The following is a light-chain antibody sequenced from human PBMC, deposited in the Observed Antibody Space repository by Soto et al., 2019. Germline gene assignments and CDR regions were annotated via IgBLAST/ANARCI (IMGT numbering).Light chain of an antibody. CDR2: RNN. Sequence: QLVLTQPPSASGTHGQRVTISCSGSSSNIGSNYVYWYQQLPGTAPKLLIYRNNQRPSGVPDRFSGSKSGTSASLAISGLRSEDEADYYCAAWDDSLSGVVFGGGTKVTVL. CDR1: SSNIGSNY. J-gene: IGLJ2*01. CDR3: AAWDDSLSGVV. V-gene: IGLV1-47*01.